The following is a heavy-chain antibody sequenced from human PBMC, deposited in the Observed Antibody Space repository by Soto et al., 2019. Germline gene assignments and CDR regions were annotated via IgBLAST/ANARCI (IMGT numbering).Heavy chain of an antibody. CDR1: GGSISSYY. Sequence: PSETLSLTCTVSGGSISSYYWSWIRQPPGKGLEWIGYIYYSGSTNYNPSLKSRVTISVDTSKNQFSLKLSSVTAADTAVYYCARIGISYYYYMDVWGKGTTVTVSS. D-gene: IGHD1-20*01. CDR3: ARIGISYYYYMDV. J-gene: IGHJ6*03. CDR2: IYYSGST. V-gene: IGHV4-59*08.